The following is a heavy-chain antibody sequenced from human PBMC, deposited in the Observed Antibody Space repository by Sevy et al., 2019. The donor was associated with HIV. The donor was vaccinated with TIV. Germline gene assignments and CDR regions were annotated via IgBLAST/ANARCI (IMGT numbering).Heavy chain of an antibody. CDR3: AKGGGGHYDPDEIAYYFYYYNMDV. CDR1: GFSFDSYG. J-gene: IGHJ6*03. Sequence: QLGGSLRLSCAVSGFSFDSYGMTWVRQAPGKGLEWVSAISGSGTRTYYADSVKGRFIISRDNSKNTLDLQMNSLRAEDMGIYYFAKGGGGHYDPDEIAYYFYYYNMDVWGKGTTVTVSS. CDR2: ISGSGTRT. V-gene: IGHV3-23*01. D-gene: IGHD3-22*01.